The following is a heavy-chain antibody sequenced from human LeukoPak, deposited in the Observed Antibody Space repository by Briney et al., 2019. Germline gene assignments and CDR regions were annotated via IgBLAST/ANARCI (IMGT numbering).Heavy chain of an antibody. CDR2: ISSSGGST. Sequence: PGGSLRLSCAASRFTFSSYGMSWVRQAPGKGLEWVSGISSSGGSTYYADSVKGRLTISRDNSRNTLYLQMNSLRAEDTAVYYCARHSLWFGELSGGFDYWGQGTLVTVSS. CDR1: RFTFSSYG. CDR3: ARHSLWFGELSGGFDY. D-gene: IGHD3-10*01. V-gene: IGHV3-23*01. J-gene: IGHJ4*02.